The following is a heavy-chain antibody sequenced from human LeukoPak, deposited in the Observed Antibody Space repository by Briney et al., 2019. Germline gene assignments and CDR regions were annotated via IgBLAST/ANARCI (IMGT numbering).Heavy chain of an antibody. J-gene: IGHJ4*02. V-gene: IGHV3-23*01. CDR3: AGGYSYGRGVDY. CDR1: GFTFSSYA. Sequence: PGGSLRLSCAASGFTFSSYAMSWVRQAPGKGLEWVSAISGSGGSTYYADSVKGRFTISRDNAKNSLYLQMNSLRAEDTAVYYCAGGYSYGRGVDYWGQGTLVTVSS. CDR2: ISGSGGST. D-gene: IGHD5-18*01.